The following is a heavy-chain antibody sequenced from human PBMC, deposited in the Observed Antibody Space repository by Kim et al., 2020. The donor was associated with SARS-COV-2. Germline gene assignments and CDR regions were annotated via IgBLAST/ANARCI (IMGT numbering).Heavy chain of an antibody. V-gene: IGHV4-34*01. CDR3: ARGRGSGGFPSFFDY. J-gene: IGHJ4*02. CDR2: INHRGST. Sequence: SETLSLTCAVYGGSFSGYYWSWIRQPPGKGLEWIGEINHRGSTNYNPSLKSRVTISVDTSKNQFSLKLSSVTAADTAVYYCARGRGSGGFPSFFDYWGQGTLVTVSS. D-gene: IGHD3-10*01. CDR1: GGSFSGYY.